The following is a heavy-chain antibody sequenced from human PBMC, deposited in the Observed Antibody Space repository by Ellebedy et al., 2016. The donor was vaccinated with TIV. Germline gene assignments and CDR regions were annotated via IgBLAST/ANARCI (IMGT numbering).Heavy chain of an antibody. J-gene: IGHJ4*02. V-gene: IGHV1-46*04. Sequence: AASVQVSCKASGYTFTSYFMHWVRHVPGQGLEWMGIINPSVGSTTYAQKLQGRVTMTRDTSTSTVYMEQSSLRSEDTAVYYCARARSSGWLHTPDYWGQGTLVTVSS. CDR1: GYTFTSYF. CDR3: ARARSSGWLHTPDY. D-gene: IGHD6-19*01. CDR2: INPSVGST.